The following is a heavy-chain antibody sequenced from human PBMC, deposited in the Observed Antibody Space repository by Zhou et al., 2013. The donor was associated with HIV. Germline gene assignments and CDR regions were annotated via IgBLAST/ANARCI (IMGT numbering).Heavy chain of an antibody. CDR2: ISYSGST. Sequence: VQLQESGPGLVKPSETLSLTCTVSSGSISSHYWSWIRQPPGKGLEWIGYISYSGSTNYNPSLKSRLTISIDTSKNHFSLELSPVTAADTAVYYCATRTGGKVRGSSFDSWGQGILVTVSS. CDR1: SGSISSHY. J-gene: IGHJ5*01. CDR3: ATRTGGKVRGSSFDS. V-gene: IGHV4-59*11. D-gene: IGHD3-10*01.